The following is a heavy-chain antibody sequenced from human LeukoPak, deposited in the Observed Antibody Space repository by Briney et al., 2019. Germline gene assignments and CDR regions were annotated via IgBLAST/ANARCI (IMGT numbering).Heavy chain of an antibody. Sequence: PGGSLRLSCAASGSIVSNNHINWIRQAPGKGLEWVSIIYSGDTTYYSDSVKGRFIFSSDNSKNMLYLQMNSLRVEDTAVYYCARERPGSRVLDYWGQGTVVTVSS. J-gene: IGHJ4*02. V-gene: IGHV3-66*01. D-gene: IGHD3-10*01. CDR2: IYSGDTT. CDR3: ARERPGSRVLDY. CDR1: GSIVSNNH.